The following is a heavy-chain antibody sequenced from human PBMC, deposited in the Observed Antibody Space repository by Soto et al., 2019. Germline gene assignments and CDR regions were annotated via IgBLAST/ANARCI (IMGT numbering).Heavy chain of an antibody. J-gene: IGHJ4*02. CDR3: AKDLTYYYDSSGYNFDY. D-gene: IGHD3-22*01. CDR1: GFTFSSYG. Sequence: GGSLRLSCAASGFTFSSYGMHWVRQAPGKGLEWVAVISYDGSNKYYADSVKGRFTISRDNSKNTLYLQMNSLRAEDTAVYYCAKDLTYYYDSSGYNFDYWGQGTLVTVSS. CDR2: ISYDGSNK. V-gene: IGHV3-30*18.